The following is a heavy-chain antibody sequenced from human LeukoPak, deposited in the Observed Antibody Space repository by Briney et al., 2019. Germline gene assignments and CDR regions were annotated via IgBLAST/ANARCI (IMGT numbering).Heavy chain of an antibody. CDR1: GGSISSSSYY. V-gene: IGHV4-39*07. J-gene: IGHJ5*02. CDR2: IYYSGST. Sequence: SETLSLTCTVSGGSISSSSYYWGWIRQPPGKGLEWIGSIYYSGSTYYNPSLKSRVTISVDTSKNQFSLKLSSVTAADAAVYYCARERVVVTAWDSNWFDPWGQGTLVAVSS. D-gene: IGHD2-21*02. CDR3: ARERVVVTAWDSNWFDP.